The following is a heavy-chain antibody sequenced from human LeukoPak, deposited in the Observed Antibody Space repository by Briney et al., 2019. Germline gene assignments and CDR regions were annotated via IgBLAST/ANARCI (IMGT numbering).Heavy chain of an antibody. V-gene: IGHV3-7*01. CDR1: GFTFSDYW. Sequence: GSLRLSCAASGFTFSDYWMSWVRQTPGKGLEWVANIKQDGSERYYVDSVKGRFTIPRDNAERSLYLQMNSLRADDSAVYYCARDKIVGATFFDYWGQGILVTVSS. J-gene: IGHJ4*02. CDR3: ARDKIVGATFFDY. CDR2: IKQDGSER. D-gene: IGHD1-26*01.